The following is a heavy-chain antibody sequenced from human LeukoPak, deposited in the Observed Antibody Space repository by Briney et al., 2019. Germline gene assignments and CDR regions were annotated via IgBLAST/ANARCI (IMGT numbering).Heavy chain of an antibody. CDR1: GFTFSSYW. V-gene: IGHV3-74*01. D-gene: IGHD3-10*01. CDR3: TTSRAFWSNYYGLVH. CDR2: INHDGSNT. J-gene: IGHJ4*02. Sequence: PGGPMRLSXGASGFTFSSYWMHWVRQAPGKGLVWVSFINHDGSNTSYADSVKGRFTVSRDNAKNTMYLQVNSLRAEGTAVYYCTTSRAFWSNYYGLVHWGQGTLVTVSS.